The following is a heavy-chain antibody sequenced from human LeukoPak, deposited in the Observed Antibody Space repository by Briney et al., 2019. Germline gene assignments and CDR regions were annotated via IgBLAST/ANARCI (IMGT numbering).Heavy chain of an antibody. CDR1: EFTFSSYW. Sequence: GGSLGLSCEDSEFTFSSYWMHWVRQAPGKGLVWVSRISSDGSRTSYADSVKGRFTISRDNGKKTLYLQMNSVRAEDTAIYYCAELGINMIGGVWGKGTTVTISS. CDR2: ISSDGSRT. J-gene: IGHJ6*04. D-gene: IGHD3-10*02. V-gene: IGHV3-74*01. CDR3: AELGINMIGGV.